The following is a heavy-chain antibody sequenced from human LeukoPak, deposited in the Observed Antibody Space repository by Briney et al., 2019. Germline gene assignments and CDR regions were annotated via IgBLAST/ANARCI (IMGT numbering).Heavy chain of an antibody. CDR1: GYTFTDYY. V-gene: IGHV1-2*02. CDR2: INPNSGGT. J-gene: IGHJ4*02. CDR3: ARARWQLVPYFDS. Sequence: ASVKVSCKSSGYTFTDYYMLWVRQAPGPGLEWMGWINPNSGGTNFAQKFQGRVAMTRDTSISTAYLELGSLRSDDTAVYFCARARWQLVPYFDSWGQGTLVTVSS. D-gene: IGHD6-6*01.